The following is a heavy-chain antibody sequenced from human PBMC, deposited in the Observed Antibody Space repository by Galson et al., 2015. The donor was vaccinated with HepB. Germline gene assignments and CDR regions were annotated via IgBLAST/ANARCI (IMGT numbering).Heavy chain of an antibody. CDR3: AKGSQRLQKFDY. J-gene: IGHJ4*02. CDR2: ISDSGGTT. V-gene: IGHV3-23*01. CDR1: GFTFSSYA. D-gene: IGHD6-25*01. Sequence: SLRLSCAASGFTFSSYAMSWVRQAPGKGLEWVSVISDSGGTTYYADSVKGRFTISRDNSKNTLSLQMNSLRAEDTAVYYCAKGSQRLQKFDYWGQGTLVTVSS.